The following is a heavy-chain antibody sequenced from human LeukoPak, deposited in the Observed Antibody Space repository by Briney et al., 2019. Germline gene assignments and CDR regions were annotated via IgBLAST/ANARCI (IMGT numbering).Heavy chain of an antibody. J-gene: IGHJ5*02. D-gene: IGHD2-15*01. CDR2: IGGSGGDT. V-gene: IGHV3-23*01. Sequence: GGSLRLSCVVSGFTFSTYAMSWVRQAPGKGLEWVSGIGGSGGDTFYADSVRGRSTVSRDNSKNTLFLQIDSLRTEDTAVYYCARGPSAYCSGGSCYSGSAWFDPWGQGTLVTVSS. CDR1: GFTFSTYA. CDR3: ARGPSAYCSGGSCYSGSAWFDP.